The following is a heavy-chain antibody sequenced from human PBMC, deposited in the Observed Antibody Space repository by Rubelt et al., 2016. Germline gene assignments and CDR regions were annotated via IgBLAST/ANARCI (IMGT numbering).Heavy chain of an antibody. Sequence: QVQLVQSGAEVKKPGASVKVSCKASGYTFTSYYMHWVRQAPGQGLEWMGWMNPNSGNTGYAQRFQGGATMTRNTSISTAYMELSSLRYEDTAVYYCARALTRTLTTDPYHFDYWGQGTLVTVSS. CDR3: ARALTRTLTTDPYHFDY. CDR1: GYTFTSYY. V-gene: IGHV1-8*02. D-gene: IGHD4-17*01. J-gene: IGHJ4*02. CDR2: MNPNSGNT.